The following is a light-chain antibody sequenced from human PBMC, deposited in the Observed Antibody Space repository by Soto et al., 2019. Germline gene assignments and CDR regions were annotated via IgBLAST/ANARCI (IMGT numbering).Light chain of an antibody. CDR3: ATWDDSLGRRVL. CDR2: KDS. V-gene: IGLV1-47*01. Sequence: QAVVTQPPSASGAPWQWVTISCSGSRSNIGSHYISWYQHLPGTAPKLLIYKDSQRPSGVPDRFSGSKSGTSASLAIGGLRSEDEGSYYCATWDDSLGRRVLFGGGTKLTVL. CDR1: RSNIGSHY. J-gene: IGLJ3*02.